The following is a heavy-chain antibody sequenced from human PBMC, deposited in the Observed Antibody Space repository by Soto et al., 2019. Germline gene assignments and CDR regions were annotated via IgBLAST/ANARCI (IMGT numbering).Heavy chain of an antibody. V-gene: IGHV6-1*01. D-gene: IGHD6-25*01. CDR1: GDSVSNNNAA. Sequence: PSQTLSLTCAISGDSVSNNNAAWNWIRQSPSGGLEWLGRTYYRSKWYSDYVASVRSRITINPDTSNNEFSLQLSSVTPEDTAVYYCARYSSSGYVLSWGQGTLVTVSS. CDR2: TYYRSKWYS. J-gene: IGHJ5*02. CDR3: ARYSSSGYVLS.